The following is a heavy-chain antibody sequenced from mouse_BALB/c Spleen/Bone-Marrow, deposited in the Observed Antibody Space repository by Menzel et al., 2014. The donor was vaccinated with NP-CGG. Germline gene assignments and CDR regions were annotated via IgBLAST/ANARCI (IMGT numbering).Heavy chain of an antibody. CDR1: GFTFSSYG. CDR2: ISSGGSYT. D-gene: IGHD2-4*01. J-gene: IGHJ2*01. Sequence: VQLKESGGDLVQPGGSLKLSCAASGFTFSSYGMSWVRQTPDKRLEWVATISSGGSYTYYPDSVKGRFTISRDNAKNTLYLQMSSLKSEDTAMYYCARQTYYDYDGYFDYWGQGTTLTVSS. CDR3: ARQTYYDYDGYFDY. V-gene: IGHV5-6*01.